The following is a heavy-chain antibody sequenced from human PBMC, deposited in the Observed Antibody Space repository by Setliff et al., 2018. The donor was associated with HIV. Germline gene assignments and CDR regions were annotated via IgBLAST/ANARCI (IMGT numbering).Heavy chain of an antibody. J-gene: IGHJ4*02. CDR2: VYNSGTT. V-gene: IGHV4-59*11. CDR3: ARRAGSDYFTRFDY. Sequence: ETLSLTCTVSGASSSSHYWSWIRQPPGKAPEWIGYVYNSGTTKYNPSLKSRVTISVDTSKNQFSLRLNSVTAADTAVYYCARRAGSDYFTRFDYWGQGTLVTVSS. CDR1: GASSSSHY. D-gene: IGHD3-10*01.